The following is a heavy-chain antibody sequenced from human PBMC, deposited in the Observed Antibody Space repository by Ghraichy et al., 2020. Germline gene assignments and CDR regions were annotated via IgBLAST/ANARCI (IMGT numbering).Heavy chain of an antibody. CDR2: ISGSGGKT. D-gene: IGHD2-2*01. V-gene: IGHV3-23*01. CDR3: ARGSALVVVPSAITWFDS. Sequence: GSLRLSCAASGFNFRNYVMSWVRQAPGKGLEWVSGISGSGGKTYYTDSVKGRFSISRDNAKNTLYLQMNSLSAEDTAVYYCARGSALVVVPSAITWFDSWGQGTLVTASS. CDR1: GFNFRNYV. J-gene: IGHJ5*01.